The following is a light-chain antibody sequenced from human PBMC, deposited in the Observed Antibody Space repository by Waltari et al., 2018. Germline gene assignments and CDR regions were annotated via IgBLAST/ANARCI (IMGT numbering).Light chain of an antibody. CDR3: QQSYSTPRVT. CDR1: QSISSY. CDR2: AAS. J-gene: IGKJ3*01. Sequence: DIQMTQSPSSLSASVGDRVTNTCRASQSISSYLNWYQQKPGKAPKRLIYAASSLQSGVPSRFSGSGSGTDFTLTISSLQPEDFATYYCQQSYSTPRVTFGPGTKVDIK. V-gene: IGKV1-39*01.